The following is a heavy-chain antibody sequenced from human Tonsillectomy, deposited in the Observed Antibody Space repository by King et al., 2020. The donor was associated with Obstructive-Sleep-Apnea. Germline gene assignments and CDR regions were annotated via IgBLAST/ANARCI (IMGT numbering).Heavy chain of an antibody. CDR3: ARDRGGAGPTTTDY. V-gene: IGHV3-74*01. CDR2: INSEGSST. D-gene: IGHD1-26*01. J-gene: IGHJ4*02. CDR1: GFTFRTSW. Sequence: VQLVESGGGLVQPGGSLRLSCAASGFTFRTSWMHWVRQAPGKGLVWVSRINSEGSSTIYADFVKGRFTISRDNAKKTLYLQMNSLSAEDTAVYYCARDRGGAGPTTTDYWGQGTLVTVSS.